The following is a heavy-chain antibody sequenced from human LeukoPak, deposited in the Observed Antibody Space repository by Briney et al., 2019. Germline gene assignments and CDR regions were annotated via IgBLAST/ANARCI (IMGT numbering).Heavy chain of an antibody. CDR2: IKPDGNEK. CDR3: AREERYYDIMTTYYRDYYYNYMDV. J-gene: IGHJ6*03. D-gene: IGHD3-9*01. V-gene: IGHV3-7*01. Sequence: GGSLRLSCAASGFTFSSYAMSWVRQAPGKGLEWVAKIKPDGNEKHYVDSVKGRFTISRDNAKNSLYLQMDSLRAEDTAVYYCAREERYYDIMTTYYRDYYYNYMDVWGKGTTVTVSS. CDR1: GFTFSSYA.